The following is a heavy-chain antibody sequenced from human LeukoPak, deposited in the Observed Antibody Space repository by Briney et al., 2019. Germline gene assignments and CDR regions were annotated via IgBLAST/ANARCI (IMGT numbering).Heavy chain of an antibody. CDR2: ISSSCSTI. V-gene: IGHV3-11*04. Sequence: PGGSLRLSCADSGFTFSDYYMRWIRQAPGKGLDWLSSISSSCSTIYYADAVTGRLPSTRENATNSLYLQMNSLIPEERAVYYCAREEQLYDYGGQRTLATVSS. D-gene: IGHD5-18*01. J-gene: IGHJ4*02. CDR1: GFTFSDYY. CDR3: AREEQLYDY.